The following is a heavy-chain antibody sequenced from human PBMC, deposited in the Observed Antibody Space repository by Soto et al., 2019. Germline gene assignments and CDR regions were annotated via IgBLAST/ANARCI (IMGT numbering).Heavy chain of an antibody. CDR1: GYTLTELS. CDR2: FDPEDGET. CDR3: ATLSPRKNANWFDP. Sequence: GASVKVSCKVSGYTLTELSMHWVRQAPGKGLEWMGGFDPEDGETIYAQKFQGRVTMTEDTSTDTAYMELSSLRSEDTAVYYCATLSPRKNANWFDPWGQGTLVTVSS. V-gene: IGHV1-24*01. D-gene: IGHD2-8*01. J-gene: IGHJ5*02.